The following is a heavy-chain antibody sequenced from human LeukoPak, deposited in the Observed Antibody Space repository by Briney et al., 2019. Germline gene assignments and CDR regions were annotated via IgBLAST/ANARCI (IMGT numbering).Heavy chain of an antibody. Sequence: GGSLRLSRAPSGFTVSTNYMSWVRPAPGKGLEWVSVIYSGGSTYYADSVKGRFTISRDNSKNTLYLQMNSLRAEDTAVYYCARDAGGYGMDVWGQGTTVTVSS. D-gene: IGHD2-8*02. CDR2: IYSGGST. J-gene: IGHJ6*02. V-gene: IGHV3-66*01. CDR1: GFTVSTNY. CDR3: ARDAGGYGMDV.